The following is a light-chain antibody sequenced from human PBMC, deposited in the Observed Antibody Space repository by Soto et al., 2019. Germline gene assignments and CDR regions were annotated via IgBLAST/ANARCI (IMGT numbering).Light chain of an antibody. CDR1: SSNVGSNT. CDR3: AAWDDSLNGYV. Sequence: QSVLTQPPSASGTPGQRLTISCSGSSSNVGSNTVNWYQQLPGTAPKLLIYSHDQRPSGVPDRFSGSKSGTSVSLAISGLQSADEADYYCAAWDDSLNGYVFGAGTKVTVL. CDR2: SHD. J-gene: IGLJ1*01. V-gene: IGLV1-44*01.